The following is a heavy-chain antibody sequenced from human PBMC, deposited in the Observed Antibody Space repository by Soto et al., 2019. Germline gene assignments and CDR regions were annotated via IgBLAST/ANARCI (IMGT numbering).Heavy chain of an antibody. CDR2: ISYDGSNK. CDR3: AKERLYYYDSSGYYLPSPDAY. J-gene: IGHJ4*02. V-gene: IGHV3-30*18. CDR1: GFTFSSYG. Sequence: GGSLRLSCAASGFTFSSYGMHWVRQAPGKGLEWVAVISYDGSNKYYADSVKGRFTISRDNSKNTLYLQTNSLRAEDTAVYYCAKERLYYYDSSGYYLPSPDAYWGQGT. D-gene: IGHD3-22*01.